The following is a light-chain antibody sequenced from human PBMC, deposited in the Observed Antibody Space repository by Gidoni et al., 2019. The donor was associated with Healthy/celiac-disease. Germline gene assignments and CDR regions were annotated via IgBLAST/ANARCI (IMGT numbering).Light chain of an antibody. J-gene: IGKJ1*01. CDR2: GAS. Sequence: IVLTQSPCTLSLSPGERATLSCRDSQSVSSSYLAWYQQKPGQAPRLLIYGASSRATGIPDRFSGSGSGTDFTLTISRLEPEDFAVYYCQQYGSSPRTFGQGTKVEIK. CDR3: QQYGSSPRT. V-gene: IGKV3-20*01. CDR1: QSVSSSY.